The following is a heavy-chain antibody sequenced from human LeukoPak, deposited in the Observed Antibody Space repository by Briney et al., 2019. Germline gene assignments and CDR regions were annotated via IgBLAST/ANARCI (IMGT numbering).Heavy chain of an antibody. CDR2: ISSSSSTI. V-gene: IGHV3-48*04. J-gene: IGHJ4*02. CDR3: ARLLISAVAGTFDY. CDR1: GFTFSSYA. D-gene: IGHD6-19*01. Sequence: PGGSLRLSCAASGFTFSSYAVSWVRQAPGKGLEWVSYISSSSSTIYYADSVKGRFTISRDNAKNSLYLQMNSLRAEDTAVYYCARLLISAVAGTFDYWGQGTLVTVSS.